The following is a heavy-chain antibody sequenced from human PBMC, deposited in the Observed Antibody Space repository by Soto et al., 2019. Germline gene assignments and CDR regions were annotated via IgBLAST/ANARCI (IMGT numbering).Heavy chain of an antibody. CDR1: GFTFRRYV. V-gene: IGHV3-23*01. CDR2: INSNGDST. J-gene: IGHJ4*02. D-gene: IGHD2-2*01. Sequence: EVQLLEPGGGLVQPGGSLRLSCVASGFTFRRYVMSWVCQAPGKGREWVSTINSNGDSTYYADSVKGRFTISRDNSRNSLYLQVNSLRAEDTAVYYCARVPDLDYCSRTSCLYYFDYWGQGALVTVSS. CDR3: ARVPDLDYCSRTSCLYYFDY.